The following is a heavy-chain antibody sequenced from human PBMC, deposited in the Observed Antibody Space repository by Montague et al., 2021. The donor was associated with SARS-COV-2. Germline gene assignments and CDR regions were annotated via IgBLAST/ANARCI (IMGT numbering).Heavy chain of an antibody. CDR1: GGSIRSNY. J-gene: IGHJ4*02. D-gene: IGHD3-3*01. CDR2: VYNSGST. CDR3: ASLVPDFWSGIDY. V-gene: IGHV4-59*01. Sequence: SETLSLTCTVSGGSIRSNYWSWIRKPPGKGLEWIGNVYNSGSTNYNPSLKSRVTISVDTSKNQFSLKLSSVTAADTAVYYCASLVPDFWSGIDYWGQGTLVTVSS.